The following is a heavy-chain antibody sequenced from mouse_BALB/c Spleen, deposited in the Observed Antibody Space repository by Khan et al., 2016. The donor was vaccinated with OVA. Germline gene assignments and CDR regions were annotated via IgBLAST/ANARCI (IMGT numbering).Heavy chain of an antibody. CDR1: GFSLTTYG. D-gene: IGHD2-14*01. V-gene: IGHV2-2*01. J-gene: IGHJ3*01. Sequence: QVQLKQSGPGLVQPSQSLSITCTVSGFSLTTYGIHWVRQSPGKGLEWLGVIWSGGSTDYNAPFISRLSISKDNSKSHVFFKMNSLQADDTAIYYCARNSDRYDFTYWGQGTLVTVSA. CDR3: ARNSDRYDFTY. CDR2: IWSGGST.